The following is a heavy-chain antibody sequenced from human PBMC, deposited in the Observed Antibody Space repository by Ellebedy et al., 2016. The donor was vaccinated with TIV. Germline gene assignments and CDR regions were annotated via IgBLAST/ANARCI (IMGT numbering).Heavy chain of an antibody. CDR3: ARVALGAFDI. J-gene: IGHJ3*02. CDR1: GYTFSGYY. CDR2: INPNNGYT. V-gene: IGHV1-2*02. Sequence: ASVKVSCKASGYTFSGYYIHWVRQAPGQGLEWMGWINPNNGYTNYAQQFQGRITMTRDTSISTGYMELRRLTSDDTAVYFCARVALGAFDIWGQGTMVTVSS.